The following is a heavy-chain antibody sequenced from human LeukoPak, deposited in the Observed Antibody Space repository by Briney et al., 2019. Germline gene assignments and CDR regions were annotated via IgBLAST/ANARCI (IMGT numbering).Heavy chain of an antibody. CDR2: IYSGGST. CDR3: AGGSGSGLDY. CDR1: GLIVSSNY. Sequence: GGSLRLSCAPSGLIVSSNYMSWVRQAPGKGLEWVSVIYSGGSTYYADSVKGRFTISRDNSKNTLYLQMNSLRVEDTAVYYCAGGSGSGLDYWGQGTLVTVSS. V-gene: IGHV3-53*01. D-gene: IGHD3-10*01. J-gene: IGHJ4*02.